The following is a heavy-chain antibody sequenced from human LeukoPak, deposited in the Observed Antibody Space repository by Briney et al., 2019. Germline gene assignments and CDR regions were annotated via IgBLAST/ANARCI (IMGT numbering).Heavy chain of an antibody. CDR3: ARMTNYHYDSSGYIAFDI. D-gene: IGHD3-22*01. J-gene: IGHJ3*02. CDR2: IIPILGIA. V-gene: IGHV1-69*02. CDR1: GGTFSSYT. Sequence: GASVKVSCKASGGTFSSYTISWVRQAPGQGVECMGRIIPILGIANDAQKFQGRVTITADKSTSTAYMELSSLRSEDTAVYYCARMTNYHYDSSGYIAFDIWGQGTMVTVSS.